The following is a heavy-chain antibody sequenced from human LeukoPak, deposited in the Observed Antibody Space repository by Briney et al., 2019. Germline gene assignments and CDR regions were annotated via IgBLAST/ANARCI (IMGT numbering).Heavy chain of an antibody. CDR3: ARHEIVVVPAATHYYYYYYMDV. CDR1: GYSFTSYW. Sequence: GESLKISCKGSGYSFTSYWIGWVRQMPGKGLEWMGIIYPGDSDTRYSPSFQGQVTISADKSISTAYLQWSSLKASDTAMYYCARHEIVVVPAATHYYYYYYMDVWGKGTTVTVPS. D-gene: IGHD2-2*01. V-gene: IGHV5-51*01. CDR2: IYPGDSDT. J-gene: IGHJ6*03.